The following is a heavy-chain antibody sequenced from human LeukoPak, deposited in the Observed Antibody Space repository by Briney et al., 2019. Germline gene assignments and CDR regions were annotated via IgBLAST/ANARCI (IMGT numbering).Heavy chain of an antibody. Sequence: PGGSLRLSCAASGFTFSSYGMHWVRQAPGKGLEWVAVIWYDGSNKYYADSVKGRFTISRDNSKNTLYLQMNSLRAEDTAVYYCARAVAGTGDAFDIWGQGTMVTVSS. CDR2: IWYDGSNK. CDR1: GFTFSSYG. J-gene: IGHJ3*02. CDR3: ARAVAGTGDAFDI. V-gene: IGHV3-33*01. D-gene: IGHD6-19*01.